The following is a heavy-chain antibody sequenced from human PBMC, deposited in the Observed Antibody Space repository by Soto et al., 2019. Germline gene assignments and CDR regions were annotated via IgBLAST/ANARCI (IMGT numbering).Heavy chain of an antibody. V-gene: IGHV3-30-3*01. CDR2: ISFDGSNK. J-gene: IGHJ6*02. CDR1: GFTFNYYP. CDR3: ASLPGAFVAVLYIYPLDGREAMSDVDV. D-gene: IGHD6-19*01. Sequence: QMQLVESGGGVVQPGESLRLSCAASGFTFNYYPMHWVRQTPGKGLEWVAVISFDGSNKYYADSVKGRFTISRDNSKNMWYLQMNSLRAEDAAVYYCASLPGAFVAVLYIYPLDGREAMSDVDVWGQGTTVSVSS.